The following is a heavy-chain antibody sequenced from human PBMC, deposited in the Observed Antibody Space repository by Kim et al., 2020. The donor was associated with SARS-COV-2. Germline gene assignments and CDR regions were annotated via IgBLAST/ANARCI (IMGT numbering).Heavy chain of an antibody. CDR3: AKHLVTGFWYFDL. J-gene: IGHJ2*01. D-gene: IGHD3-9*01. CDR1: GLTFGNYH. Sequence: GGSLRLSCAVSGLTFGNYHMSWVRQAPGRGLEWVSVVSGGGGMTEYADSVRGRFTISRDNSKNMLYLQMDSLRAEDTAVYYCAKHLVTGFWYFDLWGRGDLVTVSS. CDR2: VSGGGGMT. V-gene: IGHV3-23*01.